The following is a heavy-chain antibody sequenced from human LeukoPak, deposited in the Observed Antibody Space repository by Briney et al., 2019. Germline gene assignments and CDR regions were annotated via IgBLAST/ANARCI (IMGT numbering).Heavy chain of an antibody. Sequence: PETLSLTCTVSGGSISSSSYYWGWIRQPPGKGLEWIGSIYYSGSTYYNPSLKSRVTISVDTSKNQFSLKLSSVTAADTAVYYCAAYGYSGFWGQGTLVTVSS. CDR1: GGSISSSSYY. CDR3: AAYGYSGF. V-gene: IGHV4-39*01. D-gene: IGHD5-12*01. J-gene: IGHJ4*02. CDR2: IYYSGST.